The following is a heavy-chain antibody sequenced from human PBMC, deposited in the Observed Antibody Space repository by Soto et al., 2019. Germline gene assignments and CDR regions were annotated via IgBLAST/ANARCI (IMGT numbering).Heavy chain of an antibody. V-gene: IGHV4-34*01. CDR1: GGSFSGYY. J-gene: IGHJ6*02. CDR3: ARRQYYYYYYGMDV. CDR2: INHSGST. Sequence: ASESLSLTCAVYGGSFSGYYWGWIRHRPGKGLEWIGEINHSGSTNYNPSLKSRVTISVDTSKNQFSLKLSSVTAADTAVYYCARRQYYYYYYGMDVWGQGTTVTVSS.